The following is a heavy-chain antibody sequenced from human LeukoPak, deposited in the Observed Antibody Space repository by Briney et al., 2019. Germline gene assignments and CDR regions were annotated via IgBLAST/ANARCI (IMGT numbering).Heavy chain of an antibody. V-gene: IGHV4-38-2*02. CDR2: ISQSGTT. D-gene: IGHD3-16*01. CDR3: ARSEINDYVKY. CDR1: GYSISSGYD. Sequence: PSETLSLTCTVSGYSISSGYDWGWIRQAPGRGLEWLGSISQSGTTYDNPSLKSRVTLSVDTSKNQVSLKLSSVTAADTAVYYCARSEINDYVKYWGQGTLVTVSS. J-gene: IGHJ4*02.